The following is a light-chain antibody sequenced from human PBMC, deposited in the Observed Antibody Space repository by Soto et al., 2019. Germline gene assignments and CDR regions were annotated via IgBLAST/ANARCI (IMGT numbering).Light chain of an antibody. CDR3: QSYDNSLSGSRV. CDR2: ADN. V-gene: IGLV1-40*01. CDR1: SSNIGAGYG. J-gene: IGLJ1*01. Sequence: QSALTQPPSVSGAPGQRVTISCTGSSSNIGAGYGVHWYRQLPGTAPKVLIYADNNRPSGVPDRFSGSKSGTSASLAITGLQAEDEADYYCQSYDNSLSGSRVFGTGTKLTVL.